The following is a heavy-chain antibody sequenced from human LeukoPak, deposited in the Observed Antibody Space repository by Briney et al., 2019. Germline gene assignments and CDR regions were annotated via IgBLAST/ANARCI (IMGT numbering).Heavy chain of an antibody. V-gene: IGHV3-30*04. Sequence: GGSPRLSCAASGFTFSSYAMHWVRQAPGKGLEWVAVISYDGSNKYYADSVKGRFTISRDNSKNTLYLQMNSLRAEDTAVYYCARDYDSGSYYYYYGMDVWGQGTTVTVSS. D-gene: IGHD1-26*01. CDR2: ISYDGSNK. CDR3: ARDYDSGSYYYYYGMDV. J-gene: IGHJ6*02. CDR1: GFTFSSYA.